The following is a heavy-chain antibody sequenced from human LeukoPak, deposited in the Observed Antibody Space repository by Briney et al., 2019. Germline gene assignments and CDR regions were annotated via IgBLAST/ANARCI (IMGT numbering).Heavy chain of an antibody. J-gene: IGHJ4*02. CDR3: ARDRYSYGQGDY. Sequence: GGSLRLSCAASGFTFDDYTMHWVRQAPGKGLEWVSLISWDGGSTYYADSVKGRFTISRDNSKNSLYLQMNSLRAEDTAVYYCARDRYSYGQGDYWGQGTLVTVSS. V-gene: IGHV3-43*01. D-gene: IGHD5-18*01. CDR1: GFTFDDYT. CDR2: ISWDGGST.